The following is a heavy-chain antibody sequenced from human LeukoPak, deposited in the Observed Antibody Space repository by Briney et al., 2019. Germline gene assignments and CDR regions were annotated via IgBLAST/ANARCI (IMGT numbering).Heavy chain of an antibody. CDR1: GGSISSDHYY. CDR3: ARSYLTPFDY. J-gene: IGHJ4*02. Sequence: SETLSLTRTVSGGSISSDHYYWGWIRQPPGKGLEWIGSIYYSGNSYYNPSLKSRVTISVDTSKNQFSLKLSSVTAADTAVYYCARSYLTPFDYWGQGTLVTVSS. CDR2: IYYSGNS. V-gene: IGHV4-39*07. D-gene: IGHD3-9*01.